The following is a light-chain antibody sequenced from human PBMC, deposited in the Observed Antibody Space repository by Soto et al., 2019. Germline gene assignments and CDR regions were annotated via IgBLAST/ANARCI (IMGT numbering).Light chain of an antibody. Sequence: IVLPKSSGTLSLSPVEIATLSFMASQSVSNNYLAWYQQKPGQAPRLLIYGASNRATGIPDRFIGSGSGTDFTLTISRLEPEDFAVYYCQQYVSSPLTFGGGTKVDIK. CDR1: QSVSNNY. J-gene: IGKJ4*01. V-gene: IGKV3-20*01. CDR3: QQYVSSPLT. CDR2: GAS.